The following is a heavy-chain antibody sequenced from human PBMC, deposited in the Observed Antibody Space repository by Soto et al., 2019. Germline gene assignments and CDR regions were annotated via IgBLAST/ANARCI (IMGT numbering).Heavy chain of an antibody. CDR3: ARAGLGCSGGSCYDWFDP. Sequence: QVQLVQSGAEVKKPGSSVKVSCKASGGTFSSYAISWVRQAPGQGLEWMGGIIPIFGTANYAQKFQGRVTITADESTSTAYMELSSLRSEDMAVYYCARAGLGCSGGSCYDWFDPWGQGTLVTVSS. CDR2: IIPIFGTA. V-gene: IGHV1-69*01. CDR1: GGTFSSYA. J-gene: IGHJ5*02. D-gene: IGHD2-15*01.